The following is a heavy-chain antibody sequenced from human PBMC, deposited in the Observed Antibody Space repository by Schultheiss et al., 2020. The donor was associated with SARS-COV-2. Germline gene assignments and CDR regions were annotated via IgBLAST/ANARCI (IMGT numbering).Heavy chain of an antibody. V-gene: IGHV1-8*02. D-gene: IGHD4-17*01. CDR2: ISAYNGNT. CDR3: AREGHDYGDYVVDY. CDR1: GGTFSSYA. Sequence: ASVKVSCKASGGTFSSYAISWVRQAPGQGLEWMGWISAYNGNTNYAQKVQGRVTMTRNTSISTAYMELSSLRSEDTAVYYCAREGHDYGDYVVDYWGQGTLVTVSS. J-gene: IGHJ4*02.